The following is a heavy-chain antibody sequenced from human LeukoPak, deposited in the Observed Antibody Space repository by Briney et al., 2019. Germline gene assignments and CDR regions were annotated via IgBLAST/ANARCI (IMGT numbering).Heavy chain of an antibody. CDR2: IHHSGST. V-gene: IGHV4-38-2*01. CDR3: VRVSGGYDTKYYFDC. J-gene: IGHJ4*02. CDR1: VYSISSGYY. Sequence: PSETLSLTCAVSVYSISSGYYWGWIRQPPGKGLEWIGSIHHSGSTYSNSSLKSRVTISVDTSKNQFSLNLNSVAAADTAVYYCVRVSGGYDTKYYFDCWGQGTLVTVSS. D-gene: IGHD1-26*01.